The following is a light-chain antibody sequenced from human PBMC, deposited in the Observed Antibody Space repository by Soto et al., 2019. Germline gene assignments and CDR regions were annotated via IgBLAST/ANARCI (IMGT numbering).Light chain of an antibody. CDR2: DVN. CDR1: SSDVGAYDY. CDR3: SSYTNTNIPLL. Sequence: SALTQPASVSGSPGQSITISCTVTSSDVGAYDYVSWYQQHPGKAPKLMIYDVNIRPSGVSNRFSGSKSGSTASLTISGLQAEDEADYYCSSYTNTNIPLLFGGGTKLTVL. J-gene: IGLJ2*01. V-gene: IGLV2-14*01.